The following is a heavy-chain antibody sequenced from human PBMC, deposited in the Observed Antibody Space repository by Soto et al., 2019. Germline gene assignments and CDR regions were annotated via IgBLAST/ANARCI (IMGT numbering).Heavy chain of an antibody. CDR3: ARGPQWLRSDNWFDP. Sequence: QVQLQGTGPGLVKPSETLSLTCTVSGASVSGYYWSWIRQTPGKGLEWIGNIHNSGASKYNPSLKSRVTISLDTSKNEFSLKIGSVTTADTAVYYCARGPQWLRSDNWFDPWGQGNLVTVSS. D-gene: IGHD5-12*01. CDR1: GASVSGYY. V-gene: IGHV4-59*02. CDR2: IHNSGAS. J-gene: IGHJ5*02.